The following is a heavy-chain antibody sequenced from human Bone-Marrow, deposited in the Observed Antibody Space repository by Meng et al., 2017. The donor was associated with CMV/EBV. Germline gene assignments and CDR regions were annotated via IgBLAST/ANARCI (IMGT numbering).Heavy chain of an antibody. CDR3: ARQFSGNPDY. D-gene: IGHD1-26*01. CDR2: VYYSGST. J-gene: IGHJ4*02. Sequence: SETLSLTCTVSGGSISSSRYYWGWVRQPPGKGLEWVGSVYYSGSTYHSTSLKSRVTVSVDTSKNQFSLKLSSVTAADTAVYYCARQFSGNPDYWGQGTLVTVSS. CDR1: GGSISSSRYY. V-gene: IGHV4-39*01.